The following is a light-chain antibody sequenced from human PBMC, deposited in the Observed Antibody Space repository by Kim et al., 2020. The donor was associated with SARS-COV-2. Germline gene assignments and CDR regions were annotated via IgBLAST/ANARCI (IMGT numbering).Light chain of an antibody. Sequence: ASVGDRVTITCRASENIRNYLNWYQQKPGKAPKLLIYLASTLQSGVPSRFSCSGSGTEFTLTVSSLQPDDFATYYCQESDRAPGTFGQGTKVDIK. CDR3: QESDRAPGT. CDR2: LAS. J-gene: IGKJ1*01. CDR1: ENIRNY. V-gene: IGKV1-39*01.